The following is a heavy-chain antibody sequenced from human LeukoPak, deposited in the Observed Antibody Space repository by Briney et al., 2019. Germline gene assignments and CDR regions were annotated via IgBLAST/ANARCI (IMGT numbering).Heavy chain of an antibody. CDR1: GFTFSSYE. J-gene: IGHJ4*02. Sequence: PGGSLRLSCAASGFTFSSYEMNWVRQAPGKGLEWVSYISSSGSIIYYVDSVKGRFTISRDNAKNSLYLQMNSLRAEDTAVYYCAREGAVRGYYFDYWGQGTLVTVSS. CDR3: AREGAVRGYYFDY. CDR2: ISSSGSII. D-gene: IGHD1-26*01. V-gene: IGHV3-48*03.